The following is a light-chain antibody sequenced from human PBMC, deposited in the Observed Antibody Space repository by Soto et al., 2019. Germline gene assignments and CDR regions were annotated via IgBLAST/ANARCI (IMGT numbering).Light chain of an antibody. Sequence: QSVLTQPPSVSGAPGQRVTISCTVSSSNIGAGYDVHWYQQLPGTAPKLVMYGTTNRPSGVPDRFSGSKSGTSASLAITGLQAEDEADYYCQSYDGTLSGSYVFGIGTKVTVL. CDR1: SSNIGAGYD. J-gene: IGLJ1*01. V-gene: IGLV1-40*01. CDR2: GTT. CDR3: QSYDGTLSGSYV.